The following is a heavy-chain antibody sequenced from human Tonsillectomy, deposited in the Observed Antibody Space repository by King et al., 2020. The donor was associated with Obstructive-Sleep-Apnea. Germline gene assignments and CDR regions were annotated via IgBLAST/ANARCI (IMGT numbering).Heavy chain of an antibody. CDR3: AKSGGIGSGNYWDY. CDR2: IGGRDHIT. Sequence: VQLVESGGGLIQPGGSLILSCAASGFTFSNYAMSWVRQAPGKGLEWVSSIGGRDHITYFADSVKGRFIISRDNSKNTLYLQMNSLRVDDTAVYYCAKSGGIGSGNYWDYWGQGNLVSVSS. CDR1: GFTFSNYA. J-gene: IGHJ4*02. D-gene: IGHD3-10*01. V-gene: IGHV3-23*04.